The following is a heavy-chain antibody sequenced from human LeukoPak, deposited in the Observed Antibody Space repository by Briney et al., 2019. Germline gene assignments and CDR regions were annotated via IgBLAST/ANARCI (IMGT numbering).Heavy chain of an antibody. D-gene: IGHD3-9*01. CDR2: IYASGNT. CDR1: GDSITTNNYY. V-gene: IGHV4-61*02. J-gene: IGHJ3*02. Sequence: PSQTLSLTCTVSGDSITTNNYYWSWIRQPAGKGLEWIGRIYASGNTNYNPSLKSRVTIPVDTSKNQFSLRLSSVTAADTAVYYCARDFDSPMAFDIWGQETMVTVSS. CDR3: ARDFDSPMAFDI.